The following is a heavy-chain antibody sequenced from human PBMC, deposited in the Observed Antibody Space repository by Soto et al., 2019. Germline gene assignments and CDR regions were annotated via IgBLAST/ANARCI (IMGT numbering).Heavy chain of an antibody. CDR2: ISSTSIYM. J-gene: IGHJ4*02. V-gene: IGHV3-21*01. D-gene: IGHD5-12*01. Sequence: EVQLVESGGGLVKPGRSLRLSCAASGFTFSTYNMNWVRHAPGKGLEWVSSISSTSIYMYYANSLKGRFTISRDNAKNSLYLQMNSLRAEDTAGYYCARGWLRDPWMYWGQGKLVTVSS. CDR1: GFTFSTYN. CDR3: ARGWLRDPWMY.